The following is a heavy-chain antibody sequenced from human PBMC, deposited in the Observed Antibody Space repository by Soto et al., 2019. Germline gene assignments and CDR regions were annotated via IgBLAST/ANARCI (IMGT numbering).Heavy chain of an antibody. Sequence: PGGSLRLSCAASGFTFSSYAMHWVRQAPGKGLEWVAVISYDGSNKYYADSVKGRFTISRDNSKNTLYLQMNSLRAEDTAVYYCARDGGDYVGGVYFDYWGQGTLVTVSS. CDR1: GFTFSSYA. J-gene: IGHJ4*02. CDR2: ISYDGSNK. V-gene: IGHV3-30-3*01. D-gene: IGHD1-26*01. CDR3: ARDGGDYVGGVYFDY.